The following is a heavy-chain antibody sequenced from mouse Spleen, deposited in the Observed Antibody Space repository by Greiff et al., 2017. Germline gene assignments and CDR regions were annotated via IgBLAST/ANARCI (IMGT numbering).Heavy chain of an antibody. J-gene: IGHJ3*01. D-gene: IGHD2-12*01. V-gene: IGHV1-5*01. CDR2: IYPGNSDT. Sequence: EVKLMESGTVLARPGASVKMSCKTSGYTFTSYWMHWVKQRPGQGLEWIGAIYPGNSDTSYNQKFKGKAKLTAVTSASTAYMELSSLTNEDSAVYYCTRARGSYYSYDVGAWFAYWGQGTLVTVSA. CDR3: TRARGSYYSYDVGAWFAY. CDR1: GYTFTSYW.